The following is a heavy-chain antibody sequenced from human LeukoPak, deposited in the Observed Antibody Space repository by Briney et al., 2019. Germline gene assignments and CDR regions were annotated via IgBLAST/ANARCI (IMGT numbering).Heavy chain of an antibody. V-gene: IGHV3-11*05. CDR1: GFTFSHYY. D-gene: IGHD5-18*01. Sequence: PGGSLRLSCAASGFTFSHYYMSWIRQAPGKGLEWVSYITSSNNDTYYADSVEGRFTISRDNAKHSLYLQMNSLTAEDTAVYCCARDGDTASKVDYWGQGTLVTVSS. CDR3: ARDGDTASKVDY. CDR2: ITSSNNDT. J-gene: IGHJ4*02.